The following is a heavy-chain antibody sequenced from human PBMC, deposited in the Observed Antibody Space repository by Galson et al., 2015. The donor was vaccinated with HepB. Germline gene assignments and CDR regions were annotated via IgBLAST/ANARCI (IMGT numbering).Heavy chain of an antibody. J-gene: IGHJ6*03. Sequence: SVKVSCKAPGGTFSSYAISWVRQAPGQGLEWMGGIIPIFGTANYAQKFQGRVTITADESTSTAYMELSSLRSEDTAVYYCVRVLRFLEWFPRYYYYYYMDVWGKGTTVTVSS. CDR2: IIPIFGTA. CDR1: GGTFSSYA. D-gene: IGHD3-3*01. V-gene: IGHV1-69*13. CDR3: VRVLRFLEWFPRYYYYYYMDV.